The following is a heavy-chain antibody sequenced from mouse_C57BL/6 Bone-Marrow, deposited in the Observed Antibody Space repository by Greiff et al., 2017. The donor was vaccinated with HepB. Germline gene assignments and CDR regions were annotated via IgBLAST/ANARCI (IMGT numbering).Heavy chain of an antibody. Sequence: QVQLKESGPGLVQPSQSLSITCTVSGFSLTSYGVHWVRQSPGKGLEWLGVIWRGGSTDYTAAFMSRLSITKDNSKSQVFFKMNSLQADDTAIYYCAKKSYWDYYAMDYWGQGTSVTVSS. D-gene: IGHD2-12*01. CDR1: GFSLTSYG. CDR3: AKKSYWDYYAMDY. V-gene: IGHV2-5*01. J-gene: IGHJ4*01. CDR2: IWRGGST.